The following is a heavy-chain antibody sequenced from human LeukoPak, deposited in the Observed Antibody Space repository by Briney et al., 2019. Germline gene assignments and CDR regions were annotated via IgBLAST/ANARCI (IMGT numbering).Heavy chain of an antibody. Sequence: SETLSLTCAVSGYSIRSGDYWGWIRPSPGKGLGWIGSIYHSGSTHYNPSLKRRVTISVDTSKNQFSLMLSSVTAADTAVYYCARNRSVTTTPGFDHWGQGTLVTVSS. J-gene: IGHJ4*02. CDR3: ARNRSVTTTPGFDH. D-gene: IGHD4-17*01. V-gene: IGHV4-38-2*01. CDR1: GYSIRSGDY. CDR2: IYHSGST.